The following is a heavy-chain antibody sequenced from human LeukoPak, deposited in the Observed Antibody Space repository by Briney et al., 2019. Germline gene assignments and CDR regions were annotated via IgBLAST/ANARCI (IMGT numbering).Heavy chain of an antibody. V-gene: IGHV4-39*01. CDR2: IYYSGST. J-gene: IGHJ4*02. Sequence: SETLSLTCTVSGGSISSSNYYWGWIRQPPGKGLEWIGSIYYSGSTYYNPSLKSRVTISVDTSKNQFSLKLSSVTAADTAVYYCARGGWGYFFVGVVPNFDYWGQGTLVTVSS. CDR3: ARGGWGYFFVGVVPNFDY. D-gene: IGHD3-16*01. CDR1: GGSISSSNYY.